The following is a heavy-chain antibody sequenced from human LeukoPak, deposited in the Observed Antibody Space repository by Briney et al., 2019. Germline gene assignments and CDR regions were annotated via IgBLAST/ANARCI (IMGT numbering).Heavy chain of an antibody. CDR3: ARDPVAGINPDHCYFDL. D-gene: IGHD6-19*01. Sequence: SETLTLTCTVSGGSISSYYWSWIRQPPGKGLEWIGYIYYSGSTNYNPSLKSRVTISVDTSKNQFSLKLSFVTAADSAVYYCARDPVAGINPDHCYFDLWGRGTLVTVSS. CDR1: GGSISSYY. V-gene: IGHV4-59*01. CDR2: IYYSGST. J-gene: IGHJ2*01.